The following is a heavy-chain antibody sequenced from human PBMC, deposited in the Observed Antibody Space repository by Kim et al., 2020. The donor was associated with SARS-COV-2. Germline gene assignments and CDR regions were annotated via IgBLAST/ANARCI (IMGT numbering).Heavy chain of an antibody. V-gene: IGHV3-23*01. D-gene: IGHD3-9*01. J-gene: IGHJ4*02. Sequence: SGKGRFTISRDNSKNTLYRQMNSLRAEDTAVYYCAKGTYYDILTGGYFDYWGQGTLVTVSS. CDR3: AKGTYYDILTGGYFDY.